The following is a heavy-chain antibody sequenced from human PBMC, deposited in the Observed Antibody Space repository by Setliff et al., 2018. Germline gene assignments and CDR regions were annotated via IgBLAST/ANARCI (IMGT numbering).Heavy chain of an antibody. CDR3: ARDSRGLVPAAIEGSYYYYGMDV. CDR1: GGTFSSYA. D-gene: IGHD2-2*02. J-gene: IGHJ6*02. Sequence: SVTVSCKASGGTFSSYAISWVRQAPGQGLEWMGGIIPIFGTANYAQKFQGRVTITSDESTSTAYMELSSLRSEDTAVYYCARDSRGLVPAAIEGSYYYYGMDVWGQGTTVTVSS. CDR2: IIPIFGTA. V-gene: IGHV1-69*13.